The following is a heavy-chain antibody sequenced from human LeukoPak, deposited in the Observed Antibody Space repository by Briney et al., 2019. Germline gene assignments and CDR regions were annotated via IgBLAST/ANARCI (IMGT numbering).Heavy chain of an antibody. CDR1: GYTFTSYD. D-gene: IGHD2-2*02. CDR3: ARGTRDCSSSSCYNY. V-gene: IGHV1-8*01. J-gene: IGHJ4*02. CDR2: MNPNSGNT. Sequence: ASVKVSCKASGYTFTSYDINWVRQAAGQGPEWMGWMNPNSGNTGYAQKFQGRVTMTRSTSISTAYLDLSSLRSEDTAVYYCARGTRDCSSSSCYNYWGQGTLVTVSS.